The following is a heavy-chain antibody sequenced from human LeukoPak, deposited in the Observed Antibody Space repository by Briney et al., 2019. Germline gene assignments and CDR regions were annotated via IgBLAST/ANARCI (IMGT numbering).Heavy chain of an antibody. CDR3: ASLTGSYLPTYYYYYGMDV. CDR1: GGSISSYY. CDR2: IYYSGST. J-gene: IGHJ6*02. V-gene: IGHV4-59*08. Sequence: SETLSLTCTVSGGSISSYYWSWIRQPPGKGLEWIGYIYYSGSTNYSPSLKSRVTISVDTSKNQFSLKLSSVTAADTAVYYCASLTGSYLPTYYYYYGMDVWGQGTTVTVSS. D-gene: IGHD1-26*01.